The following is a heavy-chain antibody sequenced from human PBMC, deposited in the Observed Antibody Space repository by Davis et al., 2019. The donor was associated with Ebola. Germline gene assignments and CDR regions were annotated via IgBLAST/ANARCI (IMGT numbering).Heavy chain of an antibody. Sequence: SETLSLTCTVSGDSIRSTGNYWTWIRQHPGKGLEWIGYISYSGNTYYNPSLKSRVSISVDTSESHLSLKLSSVTAADTAIYYCARRLVATYVFDYWGRGTLVTVSS. V-gene: IGHV4-31*03. J-gene: IGHJ4*02. CDR2: ISYSGNT. CDR3: ARRLVATYVFDY. CDR1: GDSIRSTGNY. D-gene: IGHD5-12*01.